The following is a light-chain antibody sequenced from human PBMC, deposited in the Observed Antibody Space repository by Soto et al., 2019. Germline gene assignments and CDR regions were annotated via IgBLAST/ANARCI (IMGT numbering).Light chain of an antibody. V-gene: IGKV3-11*01. CDR3: LQDINYPWT. J-gene: IGKJ1*01. CDR1: PSVTNY. Sequence: PGERATLSCRASPSVTNYLAWYQQKPGQAPRLLIYDASNRATGIPARFSGSGSGTDFTLTISSLEPEDSATYYCLQDINYPWTFGQGTKVDIK. CDR2: DAS.